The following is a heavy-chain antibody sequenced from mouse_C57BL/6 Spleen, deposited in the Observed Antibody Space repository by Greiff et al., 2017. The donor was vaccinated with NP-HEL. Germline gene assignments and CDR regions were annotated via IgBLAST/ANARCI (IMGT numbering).Heavy chain of an antibody. CDR3: ARQGDGPDAMDY. V-gene: IGHV5-6*01. J-gene: IGHJ4*01. CDR2: ISTGGSYT. D-gene: IGHD3-1*01. Sequence: VQLKQSGGDLVKPGGSLKLSCAASGFTFSSYGMSWVRQTPDKRLEWVATISTGGSYTYYPDSVKGRFTISIDNTKNTLYLQMSRLKSGDTAKDDCARQGDGPDAMDYWGQGTSVTVSS. CDR1: GFTFSSYG.